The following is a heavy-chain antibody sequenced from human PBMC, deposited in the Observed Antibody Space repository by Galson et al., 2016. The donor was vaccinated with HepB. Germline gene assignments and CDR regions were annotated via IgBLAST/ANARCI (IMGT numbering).Heavy chain of an antibody. CDR2: IYWDEDV. D-gene: IGHD1-14*01. Sequence: PALVNPTPTLTLTCTFSGFSLRTAGMGVGWIRKPPGKALEWLALIYWDEDVRYSPSLKNRLTITKGTSENQVVLTITNMNPVDTATYYCAHHREWFDFWGQGNLVIVSS. CDR1: GFSLRTAGMG. V-gene: IGHV2-5*08. CDR3: AHHREWFDF. J-gene: IGHJ5*01.